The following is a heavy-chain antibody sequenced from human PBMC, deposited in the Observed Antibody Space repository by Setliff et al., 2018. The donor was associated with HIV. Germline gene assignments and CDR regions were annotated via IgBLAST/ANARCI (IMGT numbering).Heavy chain of an antibody. CDR2: IYYSGNT. CDR1: GGSFSSSTYY. CDR3: TRHAGRENQLPHTYYYYMDV. Sequence: SETLSLTCTVSGGSFSSSTYYWGWIRQPPGKGLEYIGFIYYSGNTYYSPSLRSRVTMSIDTSKSQFSLKLTSVTAADTAVYYCTRHAGRENQLPHTYYYYMDVWGKGATVTVSS. J-gene: IGHJ6*03. V-gene: IGHV4-39*01. D-gene: IGHD2-2*01.